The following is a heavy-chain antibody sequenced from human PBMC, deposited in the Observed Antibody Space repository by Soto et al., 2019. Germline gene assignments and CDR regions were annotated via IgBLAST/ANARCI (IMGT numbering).Heavy chain of an antibody. J-gene: IGHJ4*02. CDR3: ARTWIRFGPNDY. CDR2: ISGSSGNI. D-gene: IGHD3-16*01. Sequence: GGSLRLSCEAAGFAFNSYGINWVRQAPGKGLEWVSFISGSSGNINYGDSVRGRFTISRDNAKKSVYLQMNSLRVEDTAIYYCARTWIRFGPNDYWGQGAPVTVSS. V-gene: IGHV3-21*01. CDR1: GFAFNSYG.